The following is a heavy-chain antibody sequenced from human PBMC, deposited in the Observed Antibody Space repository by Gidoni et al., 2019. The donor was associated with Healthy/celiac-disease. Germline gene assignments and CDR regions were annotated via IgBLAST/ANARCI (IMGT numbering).Heavy chain of an antibody. V-gene: IGHV1-69*01. CDR3: ARAHDGDYPPAYYYYMDV. D-gene: IGHD4-17*01. J-gene: IGHJ6*03. Sequence: QVQLVQSGAEVKKPGSSVNVSCTASGGTFSSSAISWVRQAPGQGLEWMGGIIPIFGTANYAQKFQGRVTITADESTSTAYMELSSLRSEDTAVYYCARAHDGDYPPAYYYYMDVWGKGTTVTVSS. CDR1: GGTFSSSA. CDR2: IIPIFGTA.